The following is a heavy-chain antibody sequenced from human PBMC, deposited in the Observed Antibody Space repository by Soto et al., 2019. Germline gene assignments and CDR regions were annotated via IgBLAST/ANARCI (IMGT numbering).Heavy chain of an antibody. V-gene: IGHV1-8*01. J-gene: IGHJ4*02. D-gene: IGHD1-7*01. Sequence: QVQLVQSGAEVKKPGASVKVSCKASGYTFTSYDINWVRQATGQGLEWMGWMNPNSGNTGYAQKFQGRVTMTRITSRSTAYMELRSLRCEDTAVYYCSRDNRNSSGSAYWCRGTLVTVSS. CDR3: SRDNRNSSGSAY. CDR1: GYTFTSYD. CDR2: MNPNSGNT.